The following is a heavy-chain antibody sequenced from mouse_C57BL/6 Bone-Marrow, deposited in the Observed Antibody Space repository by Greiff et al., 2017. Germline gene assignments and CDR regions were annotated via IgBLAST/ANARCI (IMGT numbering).Heavy chain of an antibody. CDR3: ASGYYDYDGYAMDY. CDR2: IDPNSGGT. Sequence: QVQLQQPGAELVKPGASVKLFCKASGYTFTSYWMHWVKQRPGRGLERIGRIDPNSGGTKYNEKFKSKATLTVDKPSSTAYMQLSSLTSEDSAVYYCASGYYDYDGYAMDYWGQGTSVTVSS. J-gene: IGHJ4*01. V-gene: IGHV1-72*01. CDR1: GYTFTSYW. D-gene: IGHD2-4*01.